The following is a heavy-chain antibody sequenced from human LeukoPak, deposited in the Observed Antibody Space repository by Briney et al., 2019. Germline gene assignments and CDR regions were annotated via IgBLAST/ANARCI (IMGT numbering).Heavy chain of an antibody. J-gene: IGHJ4*02. D-gene: IGHD3-3*01. CDR2: IGSSGSYI. CDR3: AKSLLLFLFDY. Sequence: GGSLRLSCEVSGFTFSSYHMNWVRQAPGKGLEWVSSIGSSGSYIYYADSLTGRFTISRDNSKNTLYLQMNSLRAEDTAVYYCAKSLLLFLFDYWGRGTLVTGSS. CDR1: GFTFSSYH. V-gene: IGHV3-21*01.